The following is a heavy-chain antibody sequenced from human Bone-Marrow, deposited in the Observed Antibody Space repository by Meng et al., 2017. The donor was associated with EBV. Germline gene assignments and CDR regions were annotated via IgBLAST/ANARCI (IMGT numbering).Heavy chain of an antibody. J-gene: IGHJ5*02. CDR2: IHHSGST. D-gene: IGHD3-10*01. CDR3: ARRSITMVRGVDDWFDP. CDR1: GGSISNSHW. Sequence: QVQLQESGPGLVKASGTRSLTCAVSGGSISNSHWWSWVRQPPGKGLEWIGEIHHSGSTNYNPSLKSRVTISVDKSKNQFSLKLSSVTAADTAVYYCARRSITMVRGVDDWFDPWGQGTLVTVSS. V-gene: IGHV4-4*02.